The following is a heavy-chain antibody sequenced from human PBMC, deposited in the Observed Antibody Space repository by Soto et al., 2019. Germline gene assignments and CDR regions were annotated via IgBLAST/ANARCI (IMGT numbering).Heavy chain of an antibody. CDR3: AKAQWSITQDPVDY. CDR2: ISYDGTKE. D-gene: IGHD1-20*01. J-gene: IGHJ4*02. V-gene: IGHV3-30*18. CDR1: GFTFSTYA. Sequence: GGSLRLSCAASGFTFSTYAMHWVRQAPGKGLEWVAVISYDGTKEDYADSVKGRFTISRDNSKSTLYLQMNSLRTEDTAVYSCAKAQWSITQDPVDYWGQGILVTVSS.